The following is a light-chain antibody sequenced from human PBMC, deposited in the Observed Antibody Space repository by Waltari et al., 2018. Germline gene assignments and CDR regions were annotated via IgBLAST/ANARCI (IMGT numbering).Light chain of an antibody. J-gene: IGKJ1*01. CDR3: QQYNSYSPGT. CDR2: KAS. Sequence: DIQMTQSPSTLSASVGDRVTITCRASQSISSWLAWYQQKPGKAPKLLIYKASSLESGVPSRFSGSGSATEFTLTISSLQPDDFATYYYQQYNSYSPGTFGQGTKVEIK. CDR1: QSISSW. V-gene: IGKV1-5*03.